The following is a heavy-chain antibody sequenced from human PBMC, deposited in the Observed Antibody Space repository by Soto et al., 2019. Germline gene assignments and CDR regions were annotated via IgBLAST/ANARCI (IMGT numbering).Heavy chain of an antibody. Sequence: QVQLQQWGAGLLKPSETLSLTCAVYGGSFSGYYWSWIRQPPGKGLEWIGEINHSGSTNYNPSLKRRVTISVDTSKNQFSLKLSSVTAADTAVYYCARTRNGVGMDVWGQGTTVTVSS. CDR3: ARTRNGVGMDV. V-gene: IGHV4-34*01. CDR1: GGSFSGYY. D-gene: IGHD1-1*01. CDR2: INHSGST. J-gene: IGHJ6*02.